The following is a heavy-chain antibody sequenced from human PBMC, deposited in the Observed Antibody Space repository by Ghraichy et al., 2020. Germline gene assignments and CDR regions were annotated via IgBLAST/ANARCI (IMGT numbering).Heavy chain of an antibody. CDR1: GFTVSSNY. D-gene: IGHD5-12*01. J-gene: IGHJ6*02. CDR2: IYSGGST. Sequence: GGSLRLSCAASGFTVSSNYMSWVRQAPGKGLEWVSVIYSGGSTYYADSVKGRFTISRDNSKNTLYLQMNSLRAEDTAVYYCARDEAYGGYSGYGRNYYYYGMDVWGQGTTVTVSS. V-gene: IGHV3-53*01. CDR3: ARDEAYGGYSGYGRNYYYYGMDV.